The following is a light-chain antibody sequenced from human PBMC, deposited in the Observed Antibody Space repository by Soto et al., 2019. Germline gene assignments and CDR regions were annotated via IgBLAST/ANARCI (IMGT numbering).Light chain of an antibody. CDR1: QSISSW. Sequence: DIQMTQSPSTLSASLGDRVTITCRASQSISSWLAWYQQKPGKAPKLLIYKASSLESGVPSRFSGSGSGTEFTLTISSLQPDDFATYYCQQFTSYRTFGQGTKVEIK. CDR2: KAS. J-gene: IGKJ1*01. CDR3: QQFTSYRT. V-gene: IGKV1-5*03.